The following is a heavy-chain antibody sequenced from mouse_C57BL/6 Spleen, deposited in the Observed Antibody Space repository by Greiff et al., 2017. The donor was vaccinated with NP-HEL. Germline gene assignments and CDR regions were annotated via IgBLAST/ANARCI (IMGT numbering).Heavy chain of an antibody. CDR1: GYAFSSSW. J-gene: IGHJ4*01. Sequence: VQLQQSGPELVKPGASVKISCKASGYAFSSSWMNWVKQRPGKGLEWIGRIYPGDGDTNYNGKFKGKATLTADNSSSTAYMQLSSLTSEDSAVCFCARWGYSNYEGGAMDYWGQGTSVTVSS. D-gene: IGHD2-5*01. CDR2: IYPGDGDT. CDR3: ARWGYSNYEGGAMDY. V-gene: IGHV1-82*01.